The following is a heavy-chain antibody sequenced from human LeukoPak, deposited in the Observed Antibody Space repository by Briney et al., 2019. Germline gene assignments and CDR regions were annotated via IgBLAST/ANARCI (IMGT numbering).Heavy chain of an antibody. D-gene: IGHD3-9*01. J-gene: IGHJ4*02. CDR2: ISSSGGST. CDR3: AKDDDNNAKLLLDY. V-gene: IGHV3-23*01. CDR1: GFTFSNYG. Sequence: AGGSLRLSCAVSGFTFSNYGMSSVRQAPGKGLEWVSVISSSGGSTYYADSVKGRFTISRDNSKNTLYLQMNGLRAEDTAVYYCAKDDDNNAKLLLDYWGQGTLVTVSS.